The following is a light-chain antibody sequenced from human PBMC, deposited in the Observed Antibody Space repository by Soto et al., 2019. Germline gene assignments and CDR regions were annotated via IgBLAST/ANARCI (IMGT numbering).Light chain of an antibody. Sequence: QSVLTQPPSVSAAQGQSVTISCSGSASNVGTQFVSWYQQLPGAAPKLLIYDNDKRPSDIPDRFSGSKSDTSATLTITGLQTGDAADYYCGTWDSGLTVGIFGGGTQLTVL. CDR1: ASNVGTQF. J-gene: IGLJ2*01. CDR2: DND. CDR3: GTWDSGLTVGI. V-gene: IGLV1-51*01.